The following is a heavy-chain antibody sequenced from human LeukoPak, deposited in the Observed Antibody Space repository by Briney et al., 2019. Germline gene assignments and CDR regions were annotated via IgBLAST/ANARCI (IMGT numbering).Heavy chain of an antibody. J-gene: IGHJ4*02. D-gene: IGHD4/OR15-4a*01. CDR1: GFTFSSYW. V-gene: IGHV3-7*03. Sequence: GGSLRLSCAASGFTFSSYWMSWVRQAPGKGLEWVANIKQDGSEKYYVDSVKGRFTISRDNAKNSLYLQMNSLRAEDTAVYYCAKDGINALTYYFDCWGQGTLVTVSS. CDR3: AKDGINALTYYFDC. CDR2: IKQDGSEK.